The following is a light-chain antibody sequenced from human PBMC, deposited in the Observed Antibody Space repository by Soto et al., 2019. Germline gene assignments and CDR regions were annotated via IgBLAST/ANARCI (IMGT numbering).Light chain of an antibody. V-gene: IGKV1-39*01. J-gene: IGKJ1*01. CDR3: QQYNSYSEA. CDR2: AAS. CDR1: RTIAGY. Sequence: DIQMTQSPSSLSASVGDRVTITCRASRTIAGYVNWYQQRPGEAPKLLIYAASSLQSGVPSRFRGSGSGTDFTLTISSLQPDDFATYYCQQYNSYSEAFGQGTKVDIK.